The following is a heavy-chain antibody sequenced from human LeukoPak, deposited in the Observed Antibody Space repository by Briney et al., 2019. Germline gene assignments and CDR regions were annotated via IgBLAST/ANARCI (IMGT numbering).Heavy chain of an antibody. CDR3: ARDKELELGAFDI. Sequence: GGSLRLSCAASGFTFSSYSMNWVRQAPGRGLEWVSSISSSSSYIYYADSVKGRFTISRDNAKNSLYLQMNSLRAGDTAVYYCARDKELELGAFDIWGQGTMVTVSS. V-gene: IGHV3-21*01. D-gene: IGHD1-7*01. CDR1: GFTFSSYS. CDR2: ISSSSSYI. J-gene: IGHJ3*02.